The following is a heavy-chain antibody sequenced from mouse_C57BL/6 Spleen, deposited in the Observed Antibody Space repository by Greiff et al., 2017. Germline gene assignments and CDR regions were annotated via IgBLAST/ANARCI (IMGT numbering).Heavy chain of an antibody. CDR3: AREGEGIYYHAMDY. Sequence: AASGIDFSRYWMSWVRRAPGKGLEWIGEINPDSSTINYAPTLKDKFIISRDKAKNTLHLQMSKVRSEDTALYYCAREGEGIYYHAMDYWGQGTSVTVSS. J-gene: IGHJ4*01. CDR1: GIDFSRYW. V-gene: IGHV4-1*01. D-gene: IGHD2-1*01. CDR2: INPDSSTI.